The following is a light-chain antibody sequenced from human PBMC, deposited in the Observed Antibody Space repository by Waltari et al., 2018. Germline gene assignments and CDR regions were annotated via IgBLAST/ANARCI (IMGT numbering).Light chain of an antibody. V-gene: IGLV3-19*01. CDR2: GKN. J-gene: IGLJ2*01. CDR3: HSRDSSGDVL. Sequence: SSELTQDPAVSVALGQTVSITCQGDSLRTYYVSWFHQKPGQAPALVIYGKNNRPSGIPDRFSASSSGSTASLTIIGAQAEDEADYYCHSRDSSGDVLIGGGTKLTVV. CDR1: SLRTYY.